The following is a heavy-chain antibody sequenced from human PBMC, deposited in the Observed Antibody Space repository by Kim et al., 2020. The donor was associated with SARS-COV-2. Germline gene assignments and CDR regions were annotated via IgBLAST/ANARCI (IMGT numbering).Heavy chain of an antibody. V-gene: IGHV3-23*01. Sequence: GGSLRLSCAASGFTFSSYAMSWVRQAPGKGLEWVSAISGSGGSTYYADSVKGRFTISRDNSKNTLYLQMNSLRAEDTAVYYCAKVMEDSSSWYYYYYGMDVWGQGTTVTVSS. D-gene: IGHD6-13*01. J-gene: IGHJ6*02. CDR2: ISGSGGST. CDR3: AKVMEDSSSWYYYYYGMDV. CDR1: GFTFSSYA.